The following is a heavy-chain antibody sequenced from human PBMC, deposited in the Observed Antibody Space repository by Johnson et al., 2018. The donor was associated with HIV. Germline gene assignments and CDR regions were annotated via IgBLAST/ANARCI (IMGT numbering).Heavy chain of an antibody. J-gene: IGHJ3*02. CDR1: GFTFNSYA. V-gene: IGHV3-30*04. Sequence: QVQLVESGGGVVQPGRSLRLSCAASGFTFNSYAMHWVRQAPGKGLEWVAIISYDGSNKYYADSVKGRFPISRDNSKNTLYLQMNSLRAEDTAVYYCARDNSRSWFDYDAFDIWGQGTMVTVSS. CDR2: ISYDGSNK. CDR3: ARDNSRSWFDYDAFDI. D-gene: IGHD6-13*01.